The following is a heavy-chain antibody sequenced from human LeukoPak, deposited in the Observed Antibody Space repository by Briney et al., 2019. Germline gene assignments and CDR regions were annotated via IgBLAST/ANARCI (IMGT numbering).Heavy chain of an antibody. V-gene: IGHV3-53*01. D-gene: IGHD6-13*01. CDR2: IYSGGST. CDR3: AKSAYSSSWYFDY. J-gene: IGHJ4*02. Sequence: GGSLRLSCAASGFTVSSNYMSWVRQAPGKGLEWVSVIYSGGSTYYADSVKGRFTISRDNSKNTLYLQMNSLRAEDTAVYYCAKSAYSSSWYFDYWGQGTLVTVSS. CDR1: GFTVSSNY.